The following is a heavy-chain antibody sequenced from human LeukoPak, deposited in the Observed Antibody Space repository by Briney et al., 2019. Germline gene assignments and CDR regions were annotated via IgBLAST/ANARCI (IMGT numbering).Heavy chain of an antibody. D-gene: IGHD3-3*01. J-gene: IGHJ4*02. Sequence: ASVKVSCKAPGYTFTGYYMHWVRQAPGQGLEWMGWINPNGGGTNYAQKFQGRVTMTRDTSISTAYMELSRLRSDDTAVYYCAREGFWRDLGDYWGQGTLVTVSS. V-gene: IGHV1-2*02. CDR3: AREGFWRDLGDY. CDR1: GYTFTGYY. CDR2: INPNGGGT.